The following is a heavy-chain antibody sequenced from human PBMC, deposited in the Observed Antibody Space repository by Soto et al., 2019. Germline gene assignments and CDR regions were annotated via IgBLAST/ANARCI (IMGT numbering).Heavy chain of an antibody. Sequence: EVQLVESGGGLVQPGGSLRLSCAASGFTFSSYEMNWVRQAPGKGLEWVSYISSSGSTIYYADSVKGRFTISRDNAKNSLYLQMNSLRAEDTAVYYCARKGDSSGYYYPPFDYWGQGNLVTVSS. CDR2: ISSSGSTI. D-gene: IGHD3-22*01. V-gene: IGHV3-48*03. J-gene: IGHJ4*02. CDR1: GFTFSSYE. CDR3: ARKGDSSGYYYPPFDY.